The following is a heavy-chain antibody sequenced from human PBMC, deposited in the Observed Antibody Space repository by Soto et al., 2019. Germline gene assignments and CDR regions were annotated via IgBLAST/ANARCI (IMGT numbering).Heavy chain of an antibody. D-gene: IGHD5-18*01. CDR1: GFTFSSYA. Sequence: EVQLLESGGGLVQPGGSLRLSCAASGFTFSSYAMSWVRQAPGKGLEWVSAISGSGGSTYYADSVKGRFTISRDNSKNTLYLQMNSLRAEDTAVYYCAKTPSDESGYSYGYDYWGQGTLVTVSS. CDR3: AKTPSDESGYSYGYDY. V-gene: IGHV3-23*01. J-gene: IGHJ4*02. CDR2: ISGSGGST.